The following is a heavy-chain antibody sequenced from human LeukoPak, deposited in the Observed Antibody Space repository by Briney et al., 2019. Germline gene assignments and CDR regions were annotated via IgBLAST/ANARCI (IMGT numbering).Heavy chain of an antibody. CDR3: ATGPSSGYDPLLDAFDI. V-gene: IGHV1-2*02. CDR2: INPNSGGT. J-gene: IGHJ3*02. Sequence: GASVKVSCKASGYTFTGYYMHWVRQAPGQGLEWMGWINPNSGGTNYAQKFQGRVTMTEDTSTDTAYMELSSLRSEDTAVYYCATGPSSGYDPLLDAFDIWGQGTMVTVSS. CDR1: GYTFTGYY. D-gene: IGHD5-12*01.